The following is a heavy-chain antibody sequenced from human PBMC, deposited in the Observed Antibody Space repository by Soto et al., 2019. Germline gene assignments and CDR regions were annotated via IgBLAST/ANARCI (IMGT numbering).Heavy chain of an antibody. J-gene: IGHJ5*02. V-gene: IGHV1-3*01. CDR3: ARGSSDCSSTSCYLSS. Sequence: GASVKVSCKASGYTFTSYAMHWVRQAPGQRLEWMGWINAGNGNTKYSQKFQGRVTITRDTSASTAYMELSSLRSEDTAVYYCARGSSDCSSTSCYLSSWGQGTLVTVSS. CDR2: INAGNGNT. D-gene: IGHD2-2*01. CDR1: GYTFTSYA.